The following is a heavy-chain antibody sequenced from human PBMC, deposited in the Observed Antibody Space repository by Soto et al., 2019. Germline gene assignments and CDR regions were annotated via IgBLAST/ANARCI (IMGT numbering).Heavy chain of an antibody. CDR1: GFTFSSYT. Sequence: EVQLLESGGGLVQPGGSLRLSCAASGFTFSSYTMSWVRQAPGKGLEWVSAISGSGGSTYYADSVKGRFTISRDNSKNTLYLQMNSLRAEDTAVYYCAKTRAIRLFGDYWGQGTLVTVSS. CDR2: ISGSGGST. CDR3: AKTRAIRLFGDY. J-gene: IGHJ4*02. V-gene: IGHV3-23*01. D-gene: IGHD2-2*02.